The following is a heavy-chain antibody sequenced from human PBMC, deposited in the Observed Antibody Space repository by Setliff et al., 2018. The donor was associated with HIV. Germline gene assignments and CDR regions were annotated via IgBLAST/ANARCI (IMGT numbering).Heavy chain of an antibody. CDR1: GYNFSNYW. CDR2: IYIGDSET. Sequence: PRESLKISCKGSGYNFSNYWIGWVRQMPGKGLEWLGIIYIGDSETKYSPSFQGQVTFSADKSVRTAYLQWRSLKASDTAMYFCARGNYDSSGYSLDHWGQGTLVTVSS. D-gene: IGHD3-22*01. CDR3: ARGNYDSSGYSLDH. V-gene: IGHV5-51*01. J-gene: IGHJ5*02.